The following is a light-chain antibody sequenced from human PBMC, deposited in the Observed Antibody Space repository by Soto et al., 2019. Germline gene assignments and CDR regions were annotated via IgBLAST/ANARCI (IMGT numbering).Light chain of an antibody. CDR3: QQYAYYPYT. CDR2: KAS. J-gene: IGKJ2*01. V-gene: IGKV1-5*03. Sequence: DIQMTQSPSTLSASVGDRVTITCRASQSISSWLAWYQQKSGEAHKILIYKASSLEGGVPSRFSGSGSVTEFTLTISILQPDDFAPCYCQQYAYYPYTFGQGTKLEIK. CDR1: QSISSW.